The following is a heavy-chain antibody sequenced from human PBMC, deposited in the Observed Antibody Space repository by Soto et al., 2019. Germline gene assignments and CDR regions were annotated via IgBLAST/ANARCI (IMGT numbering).Heavy chain of an antibody. CDR3: ASDAARIAARPNPAYYFDY. V-gene: IGHV3-33*01. J-gene: IGHJ4*02. CDR2: IWYDGSNK. D-gene: IGHD6-6*01. CDR1: GFTFSSYG. Sequence: QVQLVESGGGVVQPGRSLRLSCAASGFTFSSYGMHWVRQAPGKGLEWVAVIWYDGSNKYYADSVKGRFTISRENSKNTLYLQMNSLRAEDTAVYYCASDAARIAARPNPAYYFDYWGQGTLVTVSS.